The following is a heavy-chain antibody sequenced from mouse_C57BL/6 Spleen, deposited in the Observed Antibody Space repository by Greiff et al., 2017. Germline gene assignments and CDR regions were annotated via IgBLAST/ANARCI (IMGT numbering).Heavy chain of an antibody. CDR3: ARRGGSGNYFDY. J-gene: IGHJ2*01. CDR1: GYAFSSYW. D-gene: IGHD1-1*01. CDR2: IYPGDGDT. Sequence: VHLVESGAELVKPGASVKISCKASGYAFSSYWMNWVKQRPGKGLEWIGQIYPGDGDTNYNGKFKGKATLTADKSSSTAYMQLSSLTSEDSAVYFCARRGGSGNYFDYWGQGTTLTVSS. V-gene: IGHV1-80*01.